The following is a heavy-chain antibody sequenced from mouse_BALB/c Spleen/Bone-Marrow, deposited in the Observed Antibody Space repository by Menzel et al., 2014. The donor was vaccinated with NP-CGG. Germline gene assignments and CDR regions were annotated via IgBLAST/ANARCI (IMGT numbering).Heavy chain of an antibody. V-gene: IGHV1-7*01. Sequence: VQLQQSGAELAKPGASVKMSCKASGYTFTSYWMHWVKQRPGQGLEWIGYINPSTGYTEYNQKFKDKATLTAGKSSSTAYMQLSSLTSEDSAVYYCARSGDYGGFDYWGQGTTLTVSS. CDR1: GYTFTSYW. CDR2: INPSTGYT. CDR3: ARSGDYGGFDY. D-gene: IGHD2-4*01. J-gene: IGHJ2*01.